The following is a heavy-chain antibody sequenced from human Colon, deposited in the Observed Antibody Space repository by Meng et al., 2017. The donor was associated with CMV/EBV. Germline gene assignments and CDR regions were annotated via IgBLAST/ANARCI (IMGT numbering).Heavy chain of an antibody. V-gene: IGHV3-21*01. CDR3: ARDLGGASGRYDVFDV. CDR1: GFNFDDYA. Sequence: GESLKISCVGSGFNFDDYAMNWVRQAPGKGLEWVSTINSRSAYIYYADSVKGRFTVSRDDVDKTVHLQMDSLRAEDTGLYYCARDLGGASGRYDVFDVWGQGTMVTVSS. J-gene: IGHJ3*01. D-gene: IGHD1-26*01. CDR2: INSRSAYI.